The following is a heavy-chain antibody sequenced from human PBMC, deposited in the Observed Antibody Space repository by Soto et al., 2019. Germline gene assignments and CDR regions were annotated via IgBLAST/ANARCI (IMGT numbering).Heavy chain of an antibody. CDR1: GGTFSSYA. Sequence: QVQLVQSGAEVKKPGSSVKVSCKASGGTFSSYAISWVRQAPGQGLEWMGGIIPIFGTANYAQKFQGRVTMTAAESTSTAYMELSSLRSEDTAVYYCARVGGDGSGSYPYFDYWGQGTLVTVSS. CDR3: ARVGGDGSGSYPYFDY. CDR2: IIPIFGTA. V-gene: IGHV1-69*12. J-gene: IGHJ4*02. D-gene: IGHD3-10*01.